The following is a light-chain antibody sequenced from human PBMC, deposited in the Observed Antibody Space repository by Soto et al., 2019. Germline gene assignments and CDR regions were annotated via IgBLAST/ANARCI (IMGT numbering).Light chain of an antibody. Sequence: QSVLTQPSSVSGDPGQTVTISCTGSGSNIGAGYNVHWYQQLPGTAPKLLIHGNSNRPSGVPDRFSASKSGTSASLAITGLQVEDEGNYYCQSYDNRRRAVFGSGTKLTVL. CDR2: GNS. CDR3: QSYDNRRRAV. V-gene: IGLV1-40*01. J-gene: IGLJ1*01. CDR1: GSNIGAGYN.